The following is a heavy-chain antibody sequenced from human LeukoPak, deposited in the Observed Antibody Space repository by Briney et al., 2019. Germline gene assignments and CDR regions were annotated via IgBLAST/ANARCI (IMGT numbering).Heavy chain of an antibody. CDR2: ISSSSSYI. CDR1: GFTFSSYS. J-gene: IGHJ5*02. D-gene: IGHD2-8*01. CDR3: ARGWLGVAPNWFDP. V-gene: IGHV3-21*01. Sequence: GGSLRLSCAASGFTFSSYSMNWVRQAPGKGLEWVSSISSSSSYIYYADSVKGRFTISRDNAKNSLYLQMNSLRAEDTAVYYCARGWLGVAPNWFDPWGQGTLVTVSS.